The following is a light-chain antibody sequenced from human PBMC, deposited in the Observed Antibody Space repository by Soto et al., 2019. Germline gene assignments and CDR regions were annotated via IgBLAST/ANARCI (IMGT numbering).Light chain of an antibody. CDR2: DVT. V-gene: IGLV2-14*03. CDR1: SSDVGGYNY. CDR3: SSYTTSNTRQIV. J-gene: IGLJ1*01. Sequence: QSALTQPASVSGSPRQSITISCARTSSDVGGYNYVSWYQHHPGKAPKLIIYDVTNRPSGVSNPFSGSKSGNTASLTISGLQPEDEADYYCSSYTTSNTRQIVFGTGTKVTVL.